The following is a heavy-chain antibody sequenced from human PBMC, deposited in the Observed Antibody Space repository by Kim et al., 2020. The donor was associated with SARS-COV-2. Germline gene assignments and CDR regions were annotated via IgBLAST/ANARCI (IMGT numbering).Heavy chain of an antibody. CDR3: ARDLGRGVVVVAAIFDY. D-gene: IGHD2-15*01. Sequence: QGRVTITRDTSASTAYMELSSLRSEDTAVYYCARDLGRGVVVVAAIFDYWGQGTLVTVSS. J-gene: IGHJ4*02. V-gene: IGHV1-3*01.